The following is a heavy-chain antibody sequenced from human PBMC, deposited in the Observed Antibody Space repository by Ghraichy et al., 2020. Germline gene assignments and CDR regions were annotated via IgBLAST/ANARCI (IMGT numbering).Heavy chain of an antibody. CDR1: GFTVIYKY. CDR3: AREFCSGGGCYGAFDI. D-gene: IGHD2-15*01. V-gene: IGHV3-53*05. CDR2: IYTGGNT. Sequence: SCAVSGFTVIYKYMTWVRQAPGKGLEWVSIIYTGGNTFYAESVKGRFTISRDDSTNTIYLHMNSLRPEDTAVYYCAREFCSGGGCYGAFDIWGQGTLVTVSP. J-gene: IGHJ3*02.